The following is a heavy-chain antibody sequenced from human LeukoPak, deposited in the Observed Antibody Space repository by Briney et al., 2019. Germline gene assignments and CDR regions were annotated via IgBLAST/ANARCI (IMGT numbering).Heavy chain of an antibody. Sequence: GGSLRLSCAASGFTFSSYSMNWVRQAPGKGLEWASSISSSSSYIYYADSVKGRFTISRDNAKNSLYLQMNSLRAEDTAVYYCARDKPARREYDLQPQINDYWGQGTLVTVSS. D-gene: IGHD3-3*01. CDR2: ISSSSSYI. CDR1: GFTFSSYS. J-gene: IGHJ4*02. V-gene: IGHV3-21*01. CDR3: ARDKPARREYDLQPQINDY.